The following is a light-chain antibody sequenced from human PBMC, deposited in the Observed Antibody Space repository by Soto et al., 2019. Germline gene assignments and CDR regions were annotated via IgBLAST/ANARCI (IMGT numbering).Light chain of an antibody. V-gene: IGLV2-14*03. CDR1: SSDVGGYNY. Sequence: QSVLTQPASVSGSPGQSITISRTGTSSDVGGYNYVSWYQHHPGKAPKLMIYDVANRPSGVSNRFSGSKSGNTASLTISGLQAEDEADYYCNSYTSSSTYVFGTGTKVTVL. CDR2: DVA. CDR3: NSYTSSSTYV. J-gene: IGLJ1*01.